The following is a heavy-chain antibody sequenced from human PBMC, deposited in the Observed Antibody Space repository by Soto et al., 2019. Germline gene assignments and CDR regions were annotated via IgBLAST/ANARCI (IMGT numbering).Heavy chain of an antibody. CDR1: GFTFTSSA. CDR2: IVVGSGNT. D-gene: IGHD6-13*01. J-gene: IGHJ6*02. V-gene: IGHV1-58*01. CDR3: AADPITAAGNYYYYGMDV. Sequence: SVKVSCKASGFTFTSSAVQWVRQARGQRLEWIGWIVVGSGNTNYAQKFQERVTITRDMSTSTAYMELSSLRSEDTAVYYCAADPITAAGNYYYYGMDVWGQGTTVTVSS.